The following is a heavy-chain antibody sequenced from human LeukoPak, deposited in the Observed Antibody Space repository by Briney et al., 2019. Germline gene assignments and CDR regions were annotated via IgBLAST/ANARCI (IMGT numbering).Heavy chain of an antibody. J-gene: IGHJ5*02. Sequence: GGSLRLSCAASGFTFSSRWMSWVRQAPGKGLEWVAHINEDGSHKDYVDSLKGRFTISRDNAKDSLFLQMNSLRAEDTAVYYCARDWGWAFDPWGQGTLVTVSP. CDR3: ARDWGWAFDP. D-gene: IGHD3-16*01. CDR1: GFTFSSRW. CDR2: INEDGSHK. V-gene: IGHV3-7*01.